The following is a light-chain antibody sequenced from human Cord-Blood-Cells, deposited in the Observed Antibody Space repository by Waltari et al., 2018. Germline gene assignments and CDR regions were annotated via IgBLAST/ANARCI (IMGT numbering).Light chain of an antibody. Sequence: EIVLTQSLATPPLSPVVRATLSCRASQRVSSYLAWSQQKPGQAPRLLIYDAANRATGIPAWFSGSESVTDFTLTISILEPEDVAGYYCQQRSNWYSVGQGTKLEIK. CDR1: QRVSSY. V-gene: IGKV3-11*01. CDR3: QQRSNWYS. CDR2: DAA. J-gene: IGKJ2*03.